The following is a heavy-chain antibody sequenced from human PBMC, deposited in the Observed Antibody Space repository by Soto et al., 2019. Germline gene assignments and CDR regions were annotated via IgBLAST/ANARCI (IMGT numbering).Heavy chain of an antibody. J-gene: IGHJ4*02. CDR3: ARVFLDSSGYYLRGYYFDY. CDR1: GGTFSSYA. Sequence: SVKVSCKASGGTFSSYAISWVRQAPGQGLERMGGIIPIFGTANYAQKFQGRVTITADESTSTAYMELSSLRSEDTAVYYCARVFLDSSGYYLRGYYFDYWGQGTLVTVPS. V-gene: IGHV1-69*13. D-gene: IGHD3-22*01. CDR2: IIPIFGTA.